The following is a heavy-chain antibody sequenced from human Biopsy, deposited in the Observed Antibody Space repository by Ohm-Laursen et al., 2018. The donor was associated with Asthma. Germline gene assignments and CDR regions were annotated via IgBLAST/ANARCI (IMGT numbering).Heavy chain of an antibody. J-gene: IGHJ4*02. CDR1: GFTFSSYG. CDR3: ASQSSGPDFWSGYYYFDY. Sequence: SSLRLSCAASGFTFSSYGMHWVRQAPGKGLEWVAVISYDGSNKYYADSVKGRFTISRDNSKNTLYLQMNSLRAEDTAVYYCASQSSGPDFWSGYYYFDYWGQGTLVPVSS. D-gene: IGHD3-3*01. V-gene: IGHV3-30*03. CDR2: ISYDGSNK.